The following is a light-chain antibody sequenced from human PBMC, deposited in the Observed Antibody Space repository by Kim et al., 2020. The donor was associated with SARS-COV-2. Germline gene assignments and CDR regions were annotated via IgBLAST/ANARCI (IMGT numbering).Light chain of an antibody. CDR3: QTWGTGIRV. V-gene: IGLV4-69*01. Sequence: QLVLTQSPSASASLGASVKRTCTLSSGHSSYALAWHQQQPEKGPRYLMKLNSDGSHRKGDGIPDRFSGSSSGAERYLTISSLQSEDEADYYCQTWGTGIRVFGGGTKVTVL. CDR2: LNSDGSH. CDR1: SGHSSYA. J-gene: IGLJ3*02.